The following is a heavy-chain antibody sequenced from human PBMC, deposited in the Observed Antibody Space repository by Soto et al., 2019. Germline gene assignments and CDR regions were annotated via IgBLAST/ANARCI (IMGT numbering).Heavy chain of an antibody. CDR3: ARDVYCSGATCSYFDY. CDR2: FDPEDGET. V-gene: IGHV1-24*01. CDR1: GYTLSDLS. Sequence: EASVKVSCKVSGYTLSDLSIQWVRQGPGKGLEWMGGFDPEDGETIYAQKFQGRVTMTEDTSTDTAYMGLSSLRSDDTAVYYCARDVYCSGATCSYFDYWGQGTLVTVSS. D-gene: IGHD2-15*01. J-gene: IGHJ4*02.